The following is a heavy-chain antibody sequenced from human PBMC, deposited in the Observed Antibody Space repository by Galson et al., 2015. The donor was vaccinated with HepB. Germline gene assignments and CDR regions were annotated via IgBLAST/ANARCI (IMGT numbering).Heavy chain of an antibody. D-gene: IGHD3-16*01. Sequence: SLRLSCAASEFTFSMYGMYWVRQAPGKGLEWVAAISYDSTGKYYADSVRGRFTISRDSSKNTLSLQLNDLRVDDTAVYYCAKQRPNYDHKGSIDYWGQGTLVTVSS. J-gene: IGHJ4*02. CDR2: ISYDSTGK. CDR3: AKQRPNYDHKGSIDY. CDR1: EFTFSMYG. V-gene: IGHV3-30*18.